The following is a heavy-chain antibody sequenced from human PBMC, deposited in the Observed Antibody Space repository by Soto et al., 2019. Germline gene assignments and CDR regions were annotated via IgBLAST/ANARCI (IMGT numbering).Heavy chain of an antibody. D-gene: IGHD6-6*01. J-gene: IGHJ4*01. Sequence: GASVKVSCKASGFTFTSSAVQWVRQARGQRLEWIGWIVVGSGNTNYEKKFQERVTITRDMSKSTAYMELNSLRSEDTAVYYCAARPTGFKEYSSSPEGLYFDYWG. CDR2: IVVGSGNT. CDR3: AARPTGFKEYSSSPEGLYFDY. CDR1: GFTFTSSA. V-gene: IGHV1-58*01.